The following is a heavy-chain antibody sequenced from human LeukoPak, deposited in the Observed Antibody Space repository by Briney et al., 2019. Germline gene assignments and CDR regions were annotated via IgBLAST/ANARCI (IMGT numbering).Heavy chain of an antibody. CDR1: GGSFSAFF. Sequence: SQTLSLTCAVSGGSFSAFFWRWIRQPRGKGLEWLGDVGHSGSADYNPSLKSRVTVSADPSKTQFSLKLTSVTAADTAVYYCATRGDYSDTSGNSYDALDIWGQGTMVTVSS. CDR3: ATRGDYSDTSGNSYDALDI. J-gene: IGHJ3*02. V-gene: IGHV4-34*01. D-gene: IGHD3-22*01. CDR2: VGHSGSA.